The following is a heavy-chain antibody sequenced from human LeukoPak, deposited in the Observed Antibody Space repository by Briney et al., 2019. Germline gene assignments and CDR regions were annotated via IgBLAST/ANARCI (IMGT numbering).Heavy chain of an antibody. D-gene: IGHD3-22*01. CDR1: GGSISSYY. CDR3: ARDRYYYDSSGYRFDY. V-gene: IGHV4-4*07. J-gene: IGHJ4*02. Sequence: PSETLSLTCTFSGGSISSYYWSWIRQPAGKGLEWIGRIHTSGSTNYNPSLKSRVTMSVDTSKNQFSLKLSPVTAADTAVYHCARDRYYYDSSGYRFDYWGQGTLVTVSS. CDR2: IHTSGST.